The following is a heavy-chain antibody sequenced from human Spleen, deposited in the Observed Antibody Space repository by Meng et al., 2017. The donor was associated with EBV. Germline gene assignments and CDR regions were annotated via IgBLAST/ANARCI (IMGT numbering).Heavy chain of an antibody. V-gene: IGHV4-34*01. Sequence: VHLQQWGSELVRPSETLCLTSTLLADSFNDFTWRGVRPAPGRGLEWIGEVTHNGSTIYHPSLKSRVAISVDTSKKQFSLTLHSLTAADTGIYFCASSPGEMATVLDFWDRGTLVTVSS. CDR1: ADSFNDFT. CDR3: ASSPGEMATVLDF. CDR2: VTHNGST. D-gene: IGHD5-24*01. J-gene: IGHJ4*02.